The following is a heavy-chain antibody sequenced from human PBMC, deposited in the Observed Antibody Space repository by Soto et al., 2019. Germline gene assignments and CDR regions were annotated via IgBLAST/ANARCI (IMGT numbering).Heavy chain of an antibody. D-gene: IGHD2-15*01. J-gene: IGHJ4*02. CDR2: IKQDGSEI. Sequence: GGSLRLSCAASGFTFSRYWMTWVRQAPGKGLEWVANIKQDGSEIYYVDSVKGRFTISRDNAENSLYLQLNSLRAEDTAVYYCARDPVCSGGSCYGYWGQGTLVTVSS. CDR3: ARDPVCSGGSCYGY. CDR1: GFTFSRYW. V-gene: IGHV3-7*01.